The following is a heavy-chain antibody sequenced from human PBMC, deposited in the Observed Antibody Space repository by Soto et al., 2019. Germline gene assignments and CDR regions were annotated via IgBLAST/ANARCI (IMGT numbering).Heavy chain of an antibody. CDR2: INHSGST. V-gene: IGHV4-34*01. J-gene: IGHJ3*02. CDR1: GGSFSGYY. D-gene: IGHD3-10*01. CDR3: AIVDYYGSSNGFDI. Sequence: SETLSLTCAVYGGSFSGYYWSWLRQPPGKGLEWIGEINHSGSTNYNPSLKSRVTISVDTTKNQFSLKLSSVTAADTAVYYCAIVDYYGSSNGFDIWGQGTMVTVSS.